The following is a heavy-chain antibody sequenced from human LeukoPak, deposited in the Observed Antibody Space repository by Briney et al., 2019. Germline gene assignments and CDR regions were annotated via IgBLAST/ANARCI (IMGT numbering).Heavy chain of an antibody. Sequence: GGSLRLSCAASGFSFSTYSMNWVRQAPGKGLEWVSSIVGSSNYIYYADSVKGRFTISRDNAKNSLYLQMNSLRAEDTAVYYCARDRGYDDSSGYIDYWGQGTLVTVSS. D-gene: IGHD3-22*01. CDR2: IVGSSNYI. CDR3: ARDRGYDDSSGYIDY. CDR1: GFSFSTYS. J-gene: IGHJ4*02. V-gene: IGHV3-21*01.